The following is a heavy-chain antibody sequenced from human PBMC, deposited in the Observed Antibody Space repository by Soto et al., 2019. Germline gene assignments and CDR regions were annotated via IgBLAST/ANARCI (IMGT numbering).Heavy chain of an antibody. CDR2: IYYSGST. CDR3: ARRGSSSWYGY. V-gene: IGHV4-39*01. CDR1: GGSISSYY. J-gene: IGHJ4*02. Sequence: PSETLSLTCTVSGGSISSYYWSWIRQPPGKGLEWIGSIYYSGSTYYNPSLKSRVTISVDTSKNQFSLKLSSVTAADTAVYYCARRGSSSWYGYWGQGTLVTVS. D-gene: IGHD6-13*01.